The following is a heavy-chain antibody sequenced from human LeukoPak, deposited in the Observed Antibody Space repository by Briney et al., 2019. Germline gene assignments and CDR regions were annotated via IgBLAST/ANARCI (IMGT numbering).Heavy chain of an antibody. CDR3: TGGIAVAGTFDSFDY. CDR2: IRSKAYGGTT. Sequence: PGRSLRLSCTASGFTFGDYAMSWVRQAPGKGLEWVGFIRSKAYGGTTEYAASVKGRFTISRDDSKSIAYLQMNSLKTEDTAVYYCTGGIAVAGTFDSFDYWGQGTLVTVSS. CDR1: GFTFGDYA. J-gene: IGHJ4*02. D-gene: IGHD6-19*01. V-gene: IGHV3-49*04.